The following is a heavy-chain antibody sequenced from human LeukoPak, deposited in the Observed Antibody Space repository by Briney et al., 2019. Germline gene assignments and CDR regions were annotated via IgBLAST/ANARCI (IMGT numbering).Heavy chain of an antibody. CDR3: ARRYCSGGSCYFDY. V-gene: IGHV4-34*01. CDR1: GGSFSGYY. Sequence: PSETLSLTCAVYGGSFSGYYWSSIRQPPGTGLECIGEINHSGSTNYNPSLKSRVTISVDTSKNQFSLKLSSVTAADTAVYYCARRYCSGGSCYFDYWGQGTLVTVSS. CDR2: INHSGST. J-gene: IGHJ4*02. D-gene: IGHD2-15*01.